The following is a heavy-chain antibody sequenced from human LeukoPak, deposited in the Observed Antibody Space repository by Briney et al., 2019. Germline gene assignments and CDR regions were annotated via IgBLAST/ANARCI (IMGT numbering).Heavy chain of an antibody. CDR1: GYTFTSYY. Sequence: GASVKVSCTASGYTFTSYYMHWVRQAPGQGLEWMGIINPSGGSTSYAQKFQGRVTMTRDTSTSTVYMELSSLRSEDTAVYYCARATVVGGESDYWGQGTLVTVSS. V-gene: IGHV1-46*01. CDR2: INPSGGST. J-gene: IGHJ4*02. CDR3: ARATVVGGESDY. D-gene: IGHD1-26*01.